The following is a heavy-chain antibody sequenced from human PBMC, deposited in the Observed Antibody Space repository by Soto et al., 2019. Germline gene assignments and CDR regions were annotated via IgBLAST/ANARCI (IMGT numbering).Heavy chain of an antibody. Sequence: QVQLVQSGAEVKKPGASVKVSCKASGYTFTSYGISWVRQAPGQGLEWMGWISAYNGNTNYAQKLQGRVTMTTDTTTSTADMELRSLRSDDTAVYYCARDPEAGYSSSWYCDYWGQGTLVTVSS. J-gene: IGHJ4*02. CDR3: ARDPEAGYSSSWYCDY. CDR2: ISAYNGNT. V-gene: IGHV1-18*01. CDR1: GYTFTSYG. D-gene: IGHD6-13*01.